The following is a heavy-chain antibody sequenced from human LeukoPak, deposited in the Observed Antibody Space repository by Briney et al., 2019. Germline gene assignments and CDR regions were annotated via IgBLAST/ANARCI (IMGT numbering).Heavy chain of an antibody. J-gene: IGHJ4*02. Sequence: PGGSLRLSCVASGFTFSSYAMHWVRHAPGKGLVWVSHINSDGSSTSYADSVKGRFTISRDNAKNTLYLQMNGLRAGDTAVYYCARGGVLAADYWGQGTLVTVSS. CDR3: ARGGVLAADY. CDR2: INSDGSST. CDR1: GFTFSSYA. D-gene: IGHD2-15*01. V-gene: IGHV3-74*01.